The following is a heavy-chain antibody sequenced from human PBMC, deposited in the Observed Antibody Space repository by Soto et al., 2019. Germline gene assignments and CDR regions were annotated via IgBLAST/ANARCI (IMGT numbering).Heavy chain of an antibody. CDR1: GFTFSSYA. Sequence: GGSLRLSCAASGFTFSSYAMSWVRQAPGKGLEWVSAISGSGGSTYYADSVKGRFTISRDNSKNTLYLQMNSLRAEDRAVYSCAKNRPLRGYGIAAAGTPNFDYWGQGTLVTVSS. V-gene: IGHV3-23*01. D-gene: IGHD6-13*01. J-gene: IGHJ4*02. CDR3: AKNRPLRGYGIAAAGTPNFDY. CDR2: ISGSGGST.